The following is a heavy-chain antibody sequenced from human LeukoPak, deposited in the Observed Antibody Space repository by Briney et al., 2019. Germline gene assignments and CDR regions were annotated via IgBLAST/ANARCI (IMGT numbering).Heavy chain of an antibody. V-gene: IGHV4-59*08. CDR2: IYYSGST. Sequence: SETLSLTCTVSGGSLSSYYWSWIRQPPGKGLEWIGYIYYSGSTDYNPSLKSRVTLSLDTSKNQFSLKLSSVTAADTAVYYCARGGLRRLAPFDYWGQGVLVTVSS. D-gene: IGHD5-12*01. CDR3: ARGGLRRLAPFDY. CDR1: GGSLSSYY. J-gene: IGHJ4*02.